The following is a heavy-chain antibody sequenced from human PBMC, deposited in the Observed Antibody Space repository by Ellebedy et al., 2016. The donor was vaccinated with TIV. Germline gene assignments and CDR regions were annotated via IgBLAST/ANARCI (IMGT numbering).Heavy chain of an antibody. CDR1: GFTFSSHW. CDR2: ITSDGSST. V-gene: IGHV3-74*01. Sequence: GESLKISCAASGFTFSSHWMHWVRQAPGKGLVWVSRITSDGSSTSYADSVKGRFPISRDNAKNTLYLQMNSLRAEDTAVYYCARSRDGYNFIGDYWGQGTLVTVSS. CDR3: ARSRDGYNFIGDY. J-gene: IGHJ4*02. D-gene: IGHD5-24*01.